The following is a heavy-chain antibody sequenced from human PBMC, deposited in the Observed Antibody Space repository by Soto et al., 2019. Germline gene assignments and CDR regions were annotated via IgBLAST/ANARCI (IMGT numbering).Heavy chain of an antibody. CDR2: ISADTGTS. CDR1: GYTFTRYG. D-gene: IGHD2-8*01. V-gene: IGHV1-18*01. Sequence: QDQLVQSGGEVEKPGASVKVSCKASGYTFTRYGISWVRQAPGQGLEWMGWISADTGTSFYAQKFQGRVTMTTDMATATTYMELASLRTDDTAVYYSARTTVDTSMRCWLDPWCQGTQVTVSS. CDR3: ARTTVDTSMRCWLDP. J-gene: IGHJ5*02.